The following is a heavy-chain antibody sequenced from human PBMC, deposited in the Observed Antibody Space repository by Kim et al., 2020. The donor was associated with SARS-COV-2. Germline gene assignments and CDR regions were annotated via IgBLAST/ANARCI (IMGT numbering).Heavy chain of an antibody. CDR2: ISNDETYQ. CDR1: GFSFSSRG. V-gene: IGHV3-30*03. Sequence: GGSLRLSCAASGFSFSSRGIHWVRQAPGKGLEWVAVISNDETYQNYADSVRGRFTISRDNSKNTVDLQMNSLRVEDTAVYYCARAREKSFDYWSQGTLVT. J-gene: IGHJ4*02. CDR3: ARAREKSFDY.